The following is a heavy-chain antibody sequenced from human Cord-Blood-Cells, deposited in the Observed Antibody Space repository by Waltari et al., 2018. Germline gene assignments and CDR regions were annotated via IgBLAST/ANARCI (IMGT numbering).Heavy chain of an antibody. D-gene: IGHD3-10*01. CDR2: INHSGST. V-gene: IGHV4-34*01. J-gene: IGHJ3*02. CDR3: VRTYMVRGVIIKKDAFDI. Sequence: QVQLQQWGAGLLKPSETLSLTCAVYGGSFSGYYWSWIRQPPGKGLEWIGEINHSGSTNYNPSLKSRVTISVDTSKNQFSLKLSSVTAADTAVYYCVRTYMVRGVIIKKDAFDIWGQGTMVTVSS. CDR1: GGSFSGYY.